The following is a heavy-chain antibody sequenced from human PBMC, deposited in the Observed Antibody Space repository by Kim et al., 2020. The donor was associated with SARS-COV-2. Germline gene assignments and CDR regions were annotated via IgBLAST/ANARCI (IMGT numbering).Heavy chain of an antibody. V-gene: IGHV5-51*01. CDR3: ARGSGWPSLTADYFRL. J-gene: IGHJ1*01. CDR1: GYKFSSYW. Sequence: GESLKISCEGSGYKFSSYWSGWVRQMPGKGLEWMGVIYPGDSDTRYSPSFRGQVTISAANSISTAYLQWGSLKASDAAIYYCARGSGWPSLTADYFRLWGQGTLVSVSS. D-gene: IGHD6-25*01. CDR2: IYPGDSDT.